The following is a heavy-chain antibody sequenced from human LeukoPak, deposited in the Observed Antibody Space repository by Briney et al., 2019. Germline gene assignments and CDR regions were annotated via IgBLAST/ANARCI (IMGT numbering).Heavy chain of an antibody. CDR3: TKYDTSVNFDS. CDR1: GFTFTNAW. CDR2: IKSKTDGGTT. Sequence: PGGSLRLSCVASGFTFTNAWMSWVRQAPGNGLEWVGHIKSKTDGGTTDYAAPVKGRFIISRDDSNHTLYLQMNSLKTDDTAVYYCTKYDTSVNFDSWGRGTLVTVSS. V-gene: IGHV3-15*01. D-gene: IGHD3-22*01. J-gene: IGHJ4*02.